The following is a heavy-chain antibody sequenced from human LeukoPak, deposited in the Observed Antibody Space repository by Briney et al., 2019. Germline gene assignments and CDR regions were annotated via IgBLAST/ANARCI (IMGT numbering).Heavy chain of an antibody. CDR1: GGSISSGSYY. CDR2: IYTSGST. CDR3: ARGVVRRSYYMDV. J-gene: IGHJ6*03. D-gene: IGHD3-10*02. Sequence: SETLSLTCTVSGGSISSGSYYWSWIQQPAGKGLEWIGRIYTSGSTNYNPSLKSRVTISVDTSKNQFSLKLSSVTAADTAVYYCARGVVRRSYYMDVWGKGTTVTISS. V-gene: IGHV4-61*02.